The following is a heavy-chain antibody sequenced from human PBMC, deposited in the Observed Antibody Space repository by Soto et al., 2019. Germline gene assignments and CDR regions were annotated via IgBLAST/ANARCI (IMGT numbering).Heavy chain of an antibody. CDR1: SVSSPTTSFY. CDR3: ARLRTY. CDR2: VDSSGST. Sequence: PSERMSLTCSVSGGTVSSVSSPTTSFYWGWIRQPPGKGLQWVGSVDSSGSTYYNPSLKGRVTISVDTSKNQFFLKLTSVTAADTAVYYCARLRTYWRHGIRVTVSS. D-gene: IGHD5-12*01. V-gene: IGHV4-39*01. J-gene: IGHJ4*01.